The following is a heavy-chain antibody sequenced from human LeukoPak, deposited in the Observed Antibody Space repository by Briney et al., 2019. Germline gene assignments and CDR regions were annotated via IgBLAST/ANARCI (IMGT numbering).Heavy chain of an antibody. CDR3: ARATYYYDSSGYYEYNWFDP. J-gene: IGHJ5*02. CDR1: GYTFTSYG. Sequence: VSVKVSCKASGYTFTSYGISWVRQAPGQGLEWMGWISAYNGNTNYAQKLQGRVTMTTDTSTSTAYMELRSLRSDDTAVYYCARATYYYDSSGYYEYNWFDPWGQGTLVTVSS. D-gene: IGHD3-22*01. V-gene: IGHV1-18*01. CDR2: ISAYNGNT.